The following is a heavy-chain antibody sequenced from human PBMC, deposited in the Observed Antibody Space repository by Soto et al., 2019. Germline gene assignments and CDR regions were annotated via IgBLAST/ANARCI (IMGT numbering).Heavy chain of an antibody. CDR2: IIPIFGTA. Sequence: SVRSSCKASGGTFSSYAISWVRQAPGQGLEWMGGIIPIFGTANYAQKFQGRVTITADESTSTAYMELSSLRSEDTAVYYCARGYGSGSYYNSDYYYYGMDVWGQGTTVTVSS. V-gene: IGHV1-69*13. CDR1: GGTFSSYA. D-gene: IGHD3-10*01. J-gene: IGHJ6*02. CDR3: ARGYGSGSYYNSDYYYYGMDV.